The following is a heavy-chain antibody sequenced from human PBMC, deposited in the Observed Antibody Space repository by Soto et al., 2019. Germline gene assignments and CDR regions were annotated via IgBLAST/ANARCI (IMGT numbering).Heavy chain of an antibody. CDR2: IYSGGST. Sequence: GGSLRLSCAASGFTVSSNYMSWVRQAPGKGLEWVSVIYSGGSTYYADSVKGRFTISRDNSKNTLYLQMNSLRAEDTAVYYCARDFIEPFGVETYYYYMDVWGKGTTVTVSS. CDR1: GFTVSSNY. J-gene: IGHJ6*03. V-gene: IGHV3-53*01. CDR3: ARDFIEPFGVETYYYYMDV. D-gene: IGHD3-16*01.